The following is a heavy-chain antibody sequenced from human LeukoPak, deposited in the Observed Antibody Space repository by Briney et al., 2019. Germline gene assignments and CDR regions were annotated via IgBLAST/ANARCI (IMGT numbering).Heavy chain of an antibody. CDR2: IYPDESNI. V-gene: IGHV5-51*01. D-gene: IGHD2-2*03. CDR1: GYSFATYW. CDR3: ARPPSRGYSSSFEY. J-gene: IGHJ4*02. Sequence: GESLKISCKGSGYSFATYWIAWVRQMPGKGLEWMGIIYPDESNIRYSPSFQGQVTISADKSISTAYLEWSSLKASDTAIYYCARPPSRGYSSSFEYWGQGTLVTVSS.